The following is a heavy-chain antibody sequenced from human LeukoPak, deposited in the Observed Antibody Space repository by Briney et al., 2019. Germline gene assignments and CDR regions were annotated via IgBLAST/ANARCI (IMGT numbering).Heavy chain of an antibody. J-gene: IGHJ4*02. Sequence: SETLSLTCTVSGGSISSSSYYWGWIRQPPGKGLEWIGSIYHSGSTYYNPSLKSRVTISVDTSKNQFSLKLSSVTAADTAVYYCARDGSGYSYGLRDYWGQGTLVTVSS. CDR3: ARDGSGYSYGLRDY. CDR2: IYHSGST. CDR1: GGSISSSSYY. D-gene: IGHD5-18*01. V-gene: IGHV4-39*07.